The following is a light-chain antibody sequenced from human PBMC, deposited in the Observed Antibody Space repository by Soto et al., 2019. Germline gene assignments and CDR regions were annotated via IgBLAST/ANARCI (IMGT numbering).Light chain of an antibody. CDR3: QQYGSSPLMYT. CDR2: GAS. J-gene: IGKJ2*01. V-gene: IGKV3-20*01. CDR1: QSISSTY. Sequence: EIVLTQSPGTLSLSPGERATLSCRASQSISSTYLSWYQQKPGQAPRLLIYGASTRATGIPDRFSGSGSGTDFTLTISRLEPEDFVVYYCQQYGSSPLMYTFGQGTKLEIK.